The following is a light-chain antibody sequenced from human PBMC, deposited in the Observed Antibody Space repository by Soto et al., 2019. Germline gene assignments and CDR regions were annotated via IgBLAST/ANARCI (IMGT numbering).Light chain of an antibody. V-gene: IGKV1-39*01. Sequence: DIQMTQSPSSLSASVGDRVTITCRASQSISSYLNWYQQRPGKAPKLVIYDASSLQGGVPSRFSVSGSGTDFTLTVSSLQPEDFATYYCQQSYSTPATFGPGTTVDLK. CDR1: QSISSY. J-gene: IGKJ3*01. CDR2: DAS. CDR3: QQSYSTPAT.